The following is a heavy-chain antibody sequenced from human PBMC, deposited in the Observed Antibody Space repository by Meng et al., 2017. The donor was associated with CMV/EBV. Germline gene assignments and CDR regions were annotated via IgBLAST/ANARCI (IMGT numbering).Heavy chain of an antibody. J-gene: IGHJ3*02. D-gene: IGHD4/OR15-4a*01. CDR1: GGSFSGYY. V-gene: IGHV4-34*01. Sequence: GSLSLTCAVYGGSFSGYYWSWIRQPPGKGLEWIGEINHSGSTNYNPSLKSRVTISVDTSKNQFSLKLSSVTAADTAVYYCARGMMDDYGGIYDAFDIWGQGTMVTVSS. CDR3: ARGMMDDYGGIYDAFDI. CDR2: INHSGST.